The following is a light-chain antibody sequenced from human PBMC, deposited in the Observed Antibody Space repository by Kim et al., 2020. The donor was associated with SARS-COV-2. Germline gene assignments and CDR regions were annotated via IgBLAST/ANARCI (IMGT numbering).Light chain of an antibody. V-gene: IGLV3-19*01. CDR2: GKN. J-gene: IGLJ2*01. Sequence: ALRHTFSTTCHRDILRSYFATCSQQKPRQAPLLVIYGKNNRPSGIPHRFSGSSSGNTASLTITGTQAGDEADYYCNSRDSNDNVVFGGGTQLTVL. CDR1: ILRSYF. CDR3: NSRDSNDNVV.